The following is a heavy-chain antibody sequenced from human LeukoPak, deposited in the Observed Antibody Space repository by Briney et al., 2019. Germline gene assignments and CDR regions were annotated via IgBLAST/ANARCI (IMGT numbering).Heavy chain of an antibody. Sequence: ASVKVSCKVSGYTLTELSMHWVRQAPGKGLEWMGGFDPEDGETIYAQKFQGRVTMTEDTSTDTAYMELRSLRSDDTAVYYCARETSACNYDFWSGYSQGCYYYYGMDVWGQGTTVTVSS. CDR3: ARETSACNYDFWSGYSQGCYYYYGMDV. J-gene: IGHJ6*02. CDR1: GYTLTELS. V-gene: IGHV1-24*01. D-gene: IGHD3-3*01. CDR2: FDPEDGET.